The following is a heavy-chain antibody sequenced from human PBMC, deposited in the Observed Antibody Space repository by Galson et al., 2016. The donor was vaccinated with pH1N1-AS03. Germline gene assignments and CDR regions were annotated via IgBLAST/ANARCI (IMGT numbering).Heavy chain of an antibody. D-gene: IGHD1-26*01. CDR3: AKDPASGEVWDILGALNWFDP. Sequence: SLRLSCAASGFTFSSYGMHWVRQAPGKGLEWVAVISYDGSNKYYAHSVKGRFTISRDNSKNTLYLKMNSLRAEDTAVYYCAKDPASGEVWDILGALNWFDPWGQGTLVAVSS. V-gene: IGHV3-30*18. CDR1: GFTFSSYG. J-gene: IGHJ5*02. CDR2: ISYDGSNK.